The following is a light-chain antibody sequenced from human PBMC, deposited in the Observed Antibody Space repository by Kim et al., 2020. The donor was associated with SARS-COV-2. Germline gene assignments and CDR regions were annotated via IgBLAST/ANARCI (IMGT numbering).Light chain of an antibody. Sequence: DIQMTQSPSSLSASVGDRVTITCRASRSISFHLNWYQQKPGKAPELLIYAASSLQSGVPSTFSGSGSGTEFTLTITSLQPEDFATYYCKQSYSTPYSFGQGPKLEI. J-gene: IGKJ2*03. V-gene: IGKV1-39*01. CDR2: AAS. CDR1: RSISFH. CDR3: KQSYSTPYS.